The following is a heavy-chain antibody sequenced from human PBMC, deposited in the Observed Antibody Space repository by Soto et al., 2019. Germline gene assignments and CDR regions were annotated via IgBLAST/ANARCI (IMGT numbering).Heavy chain of an antibody. D-gene: IGHD1-7*01. V-gene: IGHV4-34*01. J-gene: IGHJ6*03. CDR1: GGSFSGYY. CDR2: INHSGST. CDR3: ASLRGGRGTTFHYYYYYMDV. Sequence: SETLSLTCAVYGGSFSGYYWSWIRQPPGKGLEWIGEINHSGSTNYNPSLKSRVTISVDTSKNQFSLKLSSVTAADTAEYYCASLRGGRGTTFHYYYYYMDVWGKGTTVTVSS.